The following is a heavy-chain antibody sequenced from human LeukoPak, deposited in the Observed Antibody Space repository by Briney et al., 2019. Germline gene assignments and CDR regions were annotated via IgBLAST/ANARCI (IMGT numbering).Heavy chain of an antibody. CDR3: ATETGDSPDY. CDR2: ISGSAVNT. CDR1: GFTVSSNY. Sequence: GGSLRLSCAASGFTVSSNYMSWVRQAPGKGLEWVSAISGSAVNTYCADSVKGRFTVSRDNSKNTLYLQMNSLRAEDTAVYYCATETGDSPDYWGQGTLVTVSS. J-gene: IGHJ4*02. V-gene: IGHV3-23*01. D-gene: IGHD3-16*01.